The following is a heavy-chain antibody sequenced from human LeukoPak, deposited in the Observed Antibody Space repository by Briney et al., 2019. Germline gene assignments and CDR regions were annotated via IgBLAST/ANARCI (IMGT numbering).Heavy chain of an antibody. D-gene: IGHD6-13*01. V-gene: IGHV3-43*01. CDR3: AKDPQGTIAAAGLFDY. CDR1: GFTFDDYT. Sequence: GGSLRLSCAASGFTFDDYTMHWVRQAPGKGLEWVSLISWDGGSTYYADSVKGRFTISRDNSKNSLYLQMNSLRTEDTALYYCAKDPQGTIAAAGLFDYWGQGTLVTVSS. J-gene: IGHJ4*02. CDR2: ISWDGGST.